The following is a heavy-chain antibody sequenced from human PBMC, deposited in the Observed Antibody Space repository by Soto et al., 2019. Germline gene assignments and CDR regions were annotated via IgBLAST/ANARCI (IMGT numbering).Heavy chain of an antibody. J-gene: IGHJ4*02. CDR3: ARPPYSASYYYFDQ. D-gene: IGHD1-26*01. CDR2: IYPGDSDT. V-gene: IGHV5-51*01. Sequence: PGESLKISCKASGYSFTSYWIGWVRQMPGKGLEWMGIIYPGDSDTIYSPPFQGQVTISADKSISTAYLQWNSLKASDTAMYYCARPPYSASYYYFDQWGQGTPVTSPQ. CDR1: GYSFTSYW.